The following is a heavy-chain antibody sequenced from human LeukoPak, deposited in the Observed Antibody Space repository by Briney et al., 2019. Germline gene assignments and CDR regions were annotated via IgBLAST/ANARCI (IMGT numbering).Heavy chain of an antibody. J-gene: IGHJ5*02. Sequence: GGSLRLSCAASGFILNEYWMSWVRQAPGKGLEWVANIRRDGSEKYYVDSVKGRFIISRDNAKNSLYLQMNNLRAEDTAVYYCARGPWGSGTYYTVNGDWFDPWGQGALVTVSS. CDR1: GFILNEYW. CDR2: IRRDGSEK. V-gene: IGHV3-7*01. CDR3: ARGPWGSGTYYTVNGDWFDP. D-gene: IGHD3-10*01.